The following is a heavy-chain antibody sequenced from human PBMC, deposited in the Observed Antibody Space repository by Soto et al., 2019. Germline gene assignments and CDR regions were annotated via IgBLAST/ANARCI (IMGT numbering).Heavy chain of an antibody. CDR1: GYTFTGYY. J-gene: IGHJ3*02. V-gene: IGHV1-2*04. Sequence: ASVKVSCKASGYTFTGYYMHWVRQAPGQGLEWMGWINPNSGGTNYAQKFQGWVTMTRDTSISTAYMELSRLRSDDTAVYYCARSDYYDSSGYPKGCAFDIWGQGTVVTVS. CDR2: INPNSGGT. D-gene: IGHD3-22*01. CDR3: ARSDYYDSSGYPKGCAFDI.